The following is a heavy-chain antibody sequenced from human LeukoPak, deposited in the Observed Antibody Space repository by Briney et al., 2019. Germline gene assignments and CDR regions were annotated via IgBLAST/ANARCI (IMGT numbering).Heavy chain of an antibody. CDR3: AKAEPSDGVPPGDY. D-gene: IGHD1-14*01. J-gene: IGHJ4*02. Sequence: PGGSLRLSCAASLFSFSDFSMAWIRQAPGKGLEWVSYISRDSTTMYSADSVKGRFTISRDNSKNTLYLQMNSLRAEDTAVYYCAKAEPSDGVPPGDYWGQGTLVTVSS. CDR2: ISRDSTTM. V-gene: IGHV3-11*01. CDR1: LFSFSDFS.